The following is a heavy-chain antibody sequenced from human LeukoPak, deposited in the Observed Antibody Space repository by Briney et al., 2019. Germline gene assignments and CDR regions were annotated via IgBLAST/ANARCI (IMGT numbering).Heavy chain of an antibody. CDR3: ARAAPLGFDP. V-gene: IGHV3-21*01. J-gene: IGHJ5*02. CDR2: ISSSSSYI. Sequence: PGGSLRLSCAASGFTFSSYSINWVRQAPGKGLEWVSPISSSSSYIYYADSVKGRFTISRDNAKHSLYLQMNSLRAEDTALYYFARAAPLGFDPWGQGTLVTVSS. D-gene: IGHD6-13*01. CDR1: GFTFSSYS.